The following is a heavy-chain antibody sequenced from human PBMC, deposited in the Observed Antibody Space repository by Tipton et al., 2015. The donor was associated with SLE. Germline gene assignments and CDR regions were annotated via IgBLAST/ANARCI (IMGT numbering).Heavy chain of an antibody. CDR1: GWSFSGYN. CDR3: ATRMATPAGFDY. Sequence: TLSLTCAVNGWSFSGYNWSWLRQPPGKGLEWIGEINYRGSTNYRPSLKSRVSISGDMSNNSFSLELTSVTAADTAVYYCATRMATPAGFDYWGQGTLVTVSS. D-gene: IGHD5-24*01. V-gene: IGHV4-34*01. J-gene: IGHJ4*02. CDR2: INYRGST.